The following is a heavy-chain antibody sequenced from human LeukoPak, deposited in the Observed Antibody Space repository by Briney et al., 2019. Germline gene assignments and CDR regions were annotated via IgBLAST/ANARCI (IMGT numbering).Heavy chain of an antibody. CDR3: ARDRCSGGSCYYYYYGMDV. Sequence: PSETLSLTRTVSGGSISSGDYYWSWIRQPPGKGLEWIGYIYYSGSTYYNPSLKSRVTISVDTSKNQFSLKLSSVTAADTAVYYCARDRCSGGSCYYYYYGMDVWGQGTTVTVSS. D-gene: IGHD2-15*01. V-gene: IGHV4-30-4*01. J-gene: IGHJ6*02. CDR2: IYYSGST. CDR1: GGSISSGDYY.